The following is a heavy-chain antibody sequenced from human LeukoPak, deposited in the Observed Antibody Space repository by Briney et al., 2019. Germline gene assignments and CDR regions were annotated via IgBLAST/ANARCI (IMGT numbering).Heavy chain of an antibody. CDR2: FDPEDGET. Sequence: AASVKVSCKVSGYTLTELSMHWVRQAPGKGLEWMGGFDPEDGETIYAQKFQGRVTMTRDTSTSTGYMELSSLRSEDTAIYYCASGAAAGALFNYWGQGTLVTVSS. CDR3: ASGAAAGALFNY. V-gene: IGHV1-24*01. J-gene: IGHJ4*02. D-gene: IGHD6-13*01. CDR1: GYTLTELS.